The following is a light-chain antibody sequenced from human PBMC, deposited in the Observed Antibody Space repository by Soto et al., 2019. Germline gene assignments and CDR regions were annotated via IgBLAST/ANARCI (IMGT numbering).Light chain of an antibody. V-gene: IGKV3-15*01. Sequence: EIVMTQSPATLSVSPGERATLSCRASQGVTTNLAWYQQKPGQAPRLLIYGASTRATGIPARFSGSGSGTKFTLTISSLQSEDFAVYYCQQYNTWPLTFGGGTKVDIK. CDR3: QQYNTWPLT. J-gene: IGKJ4*01. CDR2: GAS. CDR1: QGVTTN.